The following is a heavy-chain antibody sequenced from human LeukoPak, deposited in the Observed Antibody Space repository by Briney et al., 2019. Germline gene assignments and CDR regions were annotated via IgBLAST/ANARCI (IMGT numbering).Heavy chain of an antibody. V-gene: IGHV1-46*01. CDR2: INPSGGST. CDR3: ASQRVAGGGNGFDH. D-gene: IGHD2-15*01. Sequence: ASVTVSCKASGYTFTTYYMHWVRQAPGQGLEWMGIINPSGGSTSYAQKFQGRVTMTRDTSTSTVYMELSSLRSEDMAVYYCASQRVAGGGNGFDHWGQGALVTVSS. CDR1: GYTFTTYY. J-gene: IGHJ5*02.